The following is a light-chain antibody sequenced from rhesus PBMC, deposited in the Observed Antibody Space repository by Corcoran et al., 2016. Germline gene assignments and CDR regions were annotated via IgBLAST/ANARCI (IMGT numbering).Light chain of an antibody. CDR2: RAS. CDR3: QQHDNSPLT. J-gene: IGKJ4*01. CDR1: QGISYW. Sequence: DIQMTQSPSSLSASVGDRVTITCRASQGISYWLAWYQQKLGKAPKLLIYRASNLETRVPSRFSGSGTGTDFTLTISSLQTEDIATYYCQQHDNSPLTFGGGTKVGLK. V-gene: IGKV1-69*01.